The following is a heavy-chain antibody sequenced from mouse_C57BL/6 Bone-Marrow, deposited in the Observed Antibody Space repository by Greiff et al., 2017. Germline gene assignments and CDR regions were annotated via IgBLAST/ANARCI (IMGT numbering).Heavy chain of an antibody. CDR1: GYTFTDYE. CDR3: TRSDCLGLAY. CDR2: IDPETGGT. J-gene: IGHJ3*01. V-gene: IGHV1-15*01. Sequence: QVQLQQSGAELVRPGASVTLSCKASGYTFTDYEMHWVKQTPVHGLEWIGAIDPETGGTASTQKFTGQAILPADNSSRTAYLELRSVTSEDSAIYYCTRSDCLGLAYWGKGTLVTGSA.